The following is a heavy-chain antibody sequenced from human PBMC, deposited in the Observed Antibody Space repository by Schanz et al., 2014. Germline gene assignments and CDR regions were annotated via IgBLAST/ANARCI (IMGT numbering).Heavy chain of an antibody. CDR3: ARVVFFCDSSSCMNFYYMDV. D-gene: IGHD2-21*01. CDR2: ISSSSSTI. V-gene: IGHV3-48*04. J-gene: IGHJ6*03. Sequence: DVQLLESGGGLVQPGESLRLSCAASEFSFSSFGMNWVRQAPGKGLEWVSYISSSSSTIYYADSVQGRFTISRDNAKNSLYLQLSSLQGEDTAVYFCARVVFFCDSSSCMNFYYMDVWGKGTTVTVSS. CDR1: EFSFSSFG.